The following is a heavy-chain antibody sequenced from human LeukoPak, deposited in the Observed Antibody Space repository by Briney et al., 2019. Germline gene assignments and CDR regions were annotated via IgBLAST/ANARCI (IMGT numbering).Heavy chain of an antibody. V-gene: IGHV4-39*01. CDR3: ARRSYSSTFDY. CDR1: GGSIRSSSYY. CDR2: IYYSGST. J-gene: IGHJ4*02. D-gene: IGHD6-13*01. Sequence: PSETLSLTCTVSGGSIRSSSYYWGWIRQPPGKGLEWIGSIYYSGSTYYNPSLKSRVTISVDTSKNQFSLKLSSVTAADTAVYYCARRSYSSTFDYWGQGTLVTVSS.